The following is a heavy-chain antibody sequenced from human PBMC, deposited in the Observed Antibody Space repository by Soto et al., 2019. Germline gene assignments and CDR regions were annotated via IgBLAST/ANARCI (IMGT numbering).Heavy chain of an antibody. Sequence: PGESLKISFKGSGYSFTSYWICWVRQMPVKGLEWMGISYPGDSDTRYSPSFQGQVTISADKSISTAYLQWSSLKASDTAMYYCARLGGSYYDSSVGMDVWGQGTTVPVYS. CDR1: GYSFTSYW. CDR2: SYPGDSDT. D-gene: IGHD3-22*01. V-gene: IGHV5-51*01. CDR3: ARLGGSYYDSSVGMDV. J-gene: IGHJ6*02.